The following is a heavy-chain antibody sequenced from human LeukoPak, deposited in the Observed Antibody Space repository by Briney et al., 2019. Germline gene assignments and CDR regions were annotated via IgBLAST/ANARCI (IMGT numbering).Heavy chain of an antibody. J-gene: IGHJ4*02. CDR3: AREGSSGWRLRYYFDY. D-gene: IGHD6-19*01. CDR2: IYYSGST. V-gene: IGHV4-31*03. CDR1: GGSISSGGYY. Sequence: SETLSLTCTVSGGSISSGGYYWSWIRQHPGKGLEWIGYIYYSGSTYYNPSLKSRVTISVDTSKNQFSLKLSSVTAADTAVYYCAREGSSGWRLRYYFDYWGQGTLVTVSS.